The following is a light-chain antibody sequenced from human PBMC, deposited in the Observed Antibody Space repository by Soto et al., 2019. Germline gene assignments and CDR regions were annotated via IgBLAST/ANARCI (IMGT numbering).Light chain of an antibody. CDR2: NDN. J-gene: IGLJ3*02. V-gene: IGLV1-44*01. CDR3: ATWDVSLNGRV. Sequence: QSVLTQPPSASGTPGQRVTISCSGSSSNIGSNTVNWYQQLPGTAPKLLIYNDNQRPSGVPDRFSGSKSGTSASLAISGLQSEDEADYYCATWDVSLNGRVFGGGTKLTVL. CDR1: SSNIGSNT.